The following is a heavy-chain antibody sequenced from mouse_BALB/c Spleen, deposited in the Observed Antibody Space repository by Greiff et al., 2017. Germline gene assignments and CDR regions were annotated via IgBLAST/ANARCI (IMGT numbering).Heavy chain of an antibody. Sequence: VQLQQSGPELVKPGASVKIPCKASGYTFTDYNMDWVKQSHGKSLEWIGDINPNNGGTIYNQKFKGKATLTVDKSSSTAYMELRSLTSEDTAVYYCARRGYDPSFAYWGQGTLVTVSA. CDR2: INPNNGGT. CDR3: ARRGYDPSFAY. V-gene: IGHV1-18*01. D-gene: IGHD2-10*02. CDR1: GYTFTDYN. J-gene: IGHJ3*01.